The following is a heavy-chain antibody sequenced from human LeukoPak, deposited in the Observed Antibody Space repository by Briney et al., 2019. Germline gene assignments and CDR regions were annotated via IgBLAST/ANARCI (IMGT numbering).Heavy chain of an antibody. V-gene: IGHV3-23*01. CDR1: GFAFSSYV. J-gene: IGHJ4*02. CDR3: ASGELLLLTY. D-gene: IGHD3-10*01. Sequence: AGGSLRLSCAASGFAFSSYVISWVRQAPGKGLEWVSTISGSGGNTYYADSVKGRFTISRDNSENTLYLQMNSLRAEDTAVYYCASGELLLLTYWGQGTLVTVSS. CDR2: ISGSGGNT.